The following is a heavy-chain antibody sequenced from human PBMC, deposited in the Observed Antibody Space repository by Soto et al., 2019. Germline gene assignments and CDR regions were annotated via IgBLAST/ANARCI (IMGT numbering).Heavy chain of an antibody. CDR1: GDSVNGPSYV. CDR3: ARTDHSGGWAAWF. Sequence: SETLSLTCTVSGDSVNGPSYVWAWIRQSPGKGLEWIGHIRYSGTTDYHPSLKSRVTISLDTSKNHFSLNLASVTSADSAVYYCARTDHSGGWAAWFWGQGTLVTVSS. J-gene: IGHJ4*01. V-gene: IGHV4-61*03. CDR2: IRYSGTT. D-gene: IGHD2-15*01.